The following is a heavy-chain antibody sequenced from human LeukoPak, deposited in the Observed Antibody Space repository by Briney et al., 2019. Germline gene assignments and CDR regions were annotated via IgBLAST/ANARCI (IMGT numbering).Heavy chain of an antibody. J-gene: IGHJ4*02. Sequence: SETLSLTCTVSDGSITSSSYYWGWIRQPPGKGLEWIRSIYYSGTTYYNSSLKSRVTISVDTSKKQFSLKLSSVTAADTAVYYCARTLMFRGVLFWGQGTLVTVSS. V-gene: IGHV4-39*01. CDR2: IYYSGTT. CDR3: ARTLMFRGVLF. CDR1: DGSITSSSYY. D-gene: IGHD3-10*01.